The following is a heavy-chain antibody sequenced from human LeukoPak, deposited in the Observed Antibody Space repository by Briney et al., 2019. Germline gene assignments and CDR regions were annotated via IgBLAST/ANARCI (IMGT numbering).Heavy chain of an antibody. J-gene: IGHJ4*02. CDR2: ISAYNGNT. Sequence: GASVKVSCKASGYTFTSFGIAWVRQAPGQGLEWMGWISAYNGNTEYAQKLRGRVTMTTDTSTNTAYMELRSLRSDDTAVYYCARETTGSYYVLDYWGQGTLVTVSS. D-gene: IGHD1-26*01. V-gene: IGHV1-18*01. CDR3: ARETTGSYYVLDY. CDR1: GYTFTSFG.